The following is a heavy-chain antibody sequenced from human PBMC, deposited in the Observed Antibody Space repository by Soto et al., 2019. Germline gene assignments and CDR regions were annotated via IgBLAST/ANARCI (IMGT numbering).Heavy chain of an antibody. V-gene: IGHV4-34*01. J-gene: IGHJ6*02. CDR3: ARGGITMVRGVIIRLDYYYGMDV. D-gene: IGHD3-10*01. Sequence: SETLSLTCAVYGGSFSGYYWIWIRQPPGKGLEWIGEINHSGSTNYNPSLKSRVTISVDTSKNQFSLKLNSVTAADTAVYYCARGGITMVRGVIIRLDYYYGMDVWGQGTTVTVSS. CDR2: INHSGST. CDR1: GGSFSGYY.